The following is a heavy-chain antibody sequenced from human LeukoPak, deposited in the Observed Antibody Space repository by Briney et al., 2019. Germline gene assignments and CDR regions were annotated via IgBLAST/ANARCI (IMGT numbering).Heavy chain of an antibody. J-gene: IGHJ4*02. D-gene: IGHD6-6*01. V-gene: IGHV1-3*01. CDR3: ARAFGWQLARSPFDY. Sequence: GASVKVSCKASGYTFTSYAMHWVRQAPGQRLEWMGWINAGNGNTKYSQKFQGRVTITRDTSASTAYMELSSLRSEDTAVYYCARAFGWQLARSPFDYWGQGTLVIVSS. CDR2: INAGNGNT. CDR1: GYTFTSYA.